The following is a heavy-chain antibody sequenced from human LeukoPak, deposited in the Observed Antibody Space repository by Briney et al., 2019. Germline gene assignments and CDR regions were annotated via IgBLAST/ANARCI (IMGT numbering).Heavy chain of an antibody. D-gene: IGHD2/OR15-2a*01. Sequence: SETLSLTCTVSGGSISSGSDYLGWIRQPPGKGLEWIGSIYYSGSTYYNPSLKSRVTIFRDTSKNQFSLNMNFVTAADTAVYYCVRPRQGTLSYVDSWGQGTLVTVSS. CDR2: IYYSGST. CDR1: GGSISSGSDY. CDR3: VRPRQGTLSYVDS. J-gene: IGHJ4*02. V-gene: IGHV4-39*01.